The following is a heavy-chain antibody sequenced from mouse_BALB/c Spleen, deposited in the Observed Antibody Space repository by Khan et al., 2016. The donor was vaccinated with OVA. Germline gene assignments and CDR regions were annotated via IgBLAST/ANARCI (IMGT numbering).Heavy chain of an antibody. V-gene: IGHV1-77*01. CDR1: GYIFIDYN. CDR2: ISPGSGNT. CDR3: AEEWDSGFPY. Sequence: QVQLQQSGTELARPGASVKLSCKASGYIFIDYNINWVKQRTGQGLEWIGEISPGSGNTYYNEKFKGKATLTADKSSSTAYKQLSSLTAEASADYCCAEEWDSGFPYWGQGTLVTVSA. J-gene: IGHJ3*01. D-gene: IGHD4-1*01.